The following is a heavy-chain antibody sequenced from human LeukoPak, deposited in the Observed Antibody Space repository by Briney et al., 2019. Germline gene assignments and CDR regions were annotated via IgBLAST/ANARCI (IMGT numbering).Heavy chain of an antibody. CDR2: INHSGST. J-gene: IGHJ4*02. V-gene: IGHV4-34*01. D-gene: IGHD2-2*01. CDR1: GGSISSYY. CDR3: ARAWCSSTSCLDY. Sequence: SETLSLTCTVSGGSISSYYWSWIRQPPGKGLEWIGEINHSGSTNYNPSLKSRVTISVDTSKNQFSLKLSSVTAADTAVYYCARAWCSSTSCLDYLGQGTLVTVSS.